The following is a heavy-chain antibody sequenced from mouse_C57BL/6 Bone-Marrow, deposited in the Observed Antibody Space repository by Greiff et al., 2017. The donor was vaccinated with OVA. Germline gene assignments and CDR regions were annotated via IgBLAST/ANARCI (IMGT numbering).Heavy chain of an antibody. CDR2: IDPSDSET. Sequence: GGELVRPGSSVKLSCKASCYTFTSYWMHWVKQRPIKGLEWIGNIDPSDSETHYNQKFKDKATLTVDKSSSTAYMQLSSLTSEDSAVYYCAMYYYGSSPWFAYWGQGTLVTVSA. CDR3: AMYYYGSSPWFAY. D-gene: IGHD1-1*01. J-gene: IGHJ3*01. V-gene: IGHV1-52*01. CDR1: CYTFTSYW.